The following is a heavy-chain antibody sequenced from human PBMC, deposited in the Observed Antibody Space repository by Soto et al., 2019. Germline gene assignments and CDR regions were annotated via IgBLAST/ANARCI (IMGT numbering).Heavy chain of an antibody. J-gene: IGHJ6*02. D-gene: IGHD6-13*01. CDR1: GYTFTSYD. V-gene: IGHV1-8*01. CDR2: MNPNSGNT. Sequence: ASVKVSCKASGYTFTSYDINWVRQATGQGLEWMGWMNPNSGNTGYAQKFQGRVTMTRNTSISTAYMELSSLRSEDTAVYYCAIRTDSSWLYYYYGMDVWGQVTTVTVSS. CDR3: AIRTDSSWLYYYYGMDV.